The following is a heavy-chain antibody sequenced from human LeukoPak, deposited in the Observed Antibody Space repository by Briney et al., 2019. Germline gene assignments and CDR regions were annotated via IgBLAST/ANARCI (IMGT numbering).Heavy chain of an antibody. CDR2: ISGSGGTT. J-gene: IGHJ4*02. CDR1: GFTFSTYA. D-gene: IGHD2-2*01. V-gene: IGHV3-23*01. CDR3: ARGALGYCNSINCPQLDY. Sequence: PGGSLRLSCAASGFTFSTYAMNWVRQAPGKGLEWVSGISGSGGTTYYADSVKGRFTISRDNAKNSLYLQMNSLRAEDTAVYYCARGALGYCNSINCPQLDYWGQGTLVTVSS.